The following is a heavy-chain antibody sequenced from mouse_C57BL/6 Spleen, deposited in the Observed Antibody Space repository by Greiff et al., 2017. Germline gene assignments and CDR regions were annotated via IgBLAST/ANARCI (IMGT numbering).Heavy chain of an antibody. V-gene: IGHV5-4*01. Sequence: EVKVVESGGGLVKPGGSLKLSCAASGFTFSSYAMSWVRQTPEKRLEWVATISDGGSYTYYPDNVKGRFTISRDNAKNNLYLQMSHLKSEDTAMYYCAREYGNQPGPGEYWGQGTSVTVSS. CDR2: ISDGGSYT. CDR3: AREYGNQPGPGEY. J-gene: IGHJ4*01. D-gene: IGHD2-10*02. CDR1: GFTFSSYA.